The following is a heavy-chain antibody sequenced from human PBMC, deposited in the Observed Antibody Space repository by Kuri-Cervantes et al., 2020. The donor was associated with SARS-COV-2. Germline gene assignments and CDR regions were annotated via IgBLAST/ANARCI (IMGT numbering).Heavy chain of an antibody. V-gene: IGHV3-74*01. CDR2: INSDGSST. D-gene: IGHD3-22*01. CDR1: GFTFSSYW. CDR3: AREYDSSGYYYVLYYYGMDV. J-gene: IGHJ6*02. Sequence: GGSLRLSCAAPGFTFSSYWMHWVRQAPGKGLVWVSRINSDGSSTSYADSVKGRFTISRDNAKNTLYLQMNSLRAEDTAVYYCAREYDSSGYYYVLYYYGMDVWGQGTTVTVSS.